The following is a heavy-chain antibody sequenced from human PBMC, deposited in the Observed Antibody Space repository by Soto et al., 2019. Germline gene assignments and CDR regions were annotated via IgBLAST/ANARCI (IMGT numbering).Heavy chain of an antibody. Sequence: EVQLVESGGGLVQPGGSLRLSCAASGFTVSSNYMSWVRQAPGKGLEWVSVIYSGGSTYYADSVKGRFTISRDNSKNTLYLQMNSLRAEDTAVYYCARDFTYGSGSYLYYYGMDVWGQGNTVTVSS. J-gene: IGHJ6*02. CDR2: IYSGGST. CDR3: ARDFTYGSGSYLYYYGMDV. D-gene: IGHD3-10*01. V-gene: IGHV3-66*01. CDR1: GFTVSSNY.